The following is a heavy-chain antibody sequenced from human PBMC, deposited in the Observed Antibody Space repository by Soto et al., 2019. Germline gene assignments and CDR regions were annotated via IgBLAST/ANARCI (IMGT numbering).Heavy chain of an antibody. V-gene: IGHV3-20*01. CDR3: ARNRDDSTGNYDY. Sequence: EVHLVDSGGGVVRPGGSLRLSCSASGFTFDDFTMTWVRQVPGKGLEWVAIINWNGDTTSYADSVRGRFTISRDNAKNSLVLQMNTLRAEDTDFYHCARNRDDSTGNYDYWGQGTRVTVSS. CDR1: GFTFDDFT. CDR2: INWNGDTT. D-gene: IGHD3-22*01. J-gene: IGHJ4*02.